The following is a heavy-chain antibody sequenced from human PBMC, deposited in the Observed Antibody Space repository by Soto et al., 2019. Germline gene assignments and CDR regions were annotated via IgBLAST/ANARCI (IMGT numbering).Heavy chain of an antibody. V-gene: IGHV1-69*13. Sequence: ASVKVSCKASGGTFSSYAISWVRQAPGQGLEWMGGIIPIFGTANYAQKFQGRVTITADESTSTAYMELSSLRSEDTAVYYCARGITMVRGVTPYYYYGMDVWGQGTTVTVSS. J-gene: IGHJ6*02. CDR2: IIPIFGTA. CDR1: GGTFSSYA. D-gene: IGHD3-10*01. CDR3: ARGITMVRGVTPYYYYGMDV.